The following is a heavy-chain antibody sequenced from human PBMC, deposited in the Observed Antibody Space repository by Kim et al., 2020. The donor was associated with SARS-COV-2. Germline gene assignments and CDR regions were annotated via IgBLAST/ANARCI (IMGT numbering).Heavy chain of an antibody. Sequence: GGSLRLSCAASGFTFSSYGMSWVRQAPGKGLEWVSAIGGSGRTTYYADSVKGRFTISRDNSKNTLYLQMNSLRGEDTAIYYCGKILGPIGNWGQGTLVT. CDR3: GKILGPIGN. CDR2: IGGSGRTT. J-gene: IGHJ4*02. D-gene: IGHD1-26*01. CDR1: GFTFSSYG. V-gene: IGHV3-23*01.